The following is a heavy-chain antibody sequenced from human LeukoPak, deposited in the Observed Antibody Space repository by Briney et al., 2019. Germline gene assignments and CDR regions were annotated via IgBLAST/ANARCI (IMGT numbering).Heavy chain of an antibody. CDR1: GYTFTGYY. V-gene: IGHV1-8*03. CDR2: MNPNRGDT. Sequence: ASVKVSCKASGYTFTGYYMHWVRQAPGQGPEWMGWMNPNRGDTGYAQKFQGRVTITRNTSISTAYMELSSLRAEDTAVYYCARSPWRGSSWAGGFDYWGQGTLVTVSS. J-gene: IGHJ4*02. D-gene: IGHD6-13*01. CDR3: ARSPWRGSSWAGGFDY.